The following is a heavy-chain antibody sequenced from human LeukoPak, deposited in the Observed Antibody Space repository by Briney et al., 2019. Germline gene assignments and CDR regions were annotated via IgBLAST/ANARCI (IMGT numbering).Heavy chain of an antibody. D-gene: IGHD6-13*01. CDR2: IYYSGST. CDR3: ARGEQQLPRRWGYNWFDP. V-gene: IGHV4-39*01. J-gene: IGHJ5*02. CDR1: GGSISSSSYY. Sequence: SETLSLTCTVSGGSISSSSYYWGWIRQPPGKGLEWIGSIYYSGSTYYNPSLKSRVTISVDTSKNQFSLKLSSVTAADTAVYYCARGEQQLPRRWGYNWFDPWGQGTLVTVSS.